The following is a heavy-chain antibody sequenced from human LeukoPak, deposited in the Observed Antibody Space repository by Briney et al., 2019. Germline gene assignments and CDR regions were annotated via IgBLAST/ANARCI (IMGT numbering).Heavy chain of an antibody. V-gene: IGHV1-2*06. D-gene: IGHD2/OR15-2a*01. CDR1: GNTFTGYY. Sequence: ASVKVFCKASGNTFTGYYMHWVRQAPGQGLEWMGRINAKSGGTQYPHHFQGRVTMTRDTSVSTAYMELNSLTSDDTALYYCAREKIVLSGTNLYYFDYWGQGTLVTVSS. J-gene: IGHJ4*02. CDR2: INAKSGGT. CDR3: AREKIVLSGTNLYYFDY.